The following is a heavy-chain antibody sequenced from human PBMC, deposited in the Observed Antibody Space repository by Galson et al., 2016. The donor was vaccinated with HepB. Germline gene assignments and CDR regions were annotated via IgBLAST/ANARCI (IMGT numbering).Heavy chain of an antibody. CDR2: IKSKTDGGTA. Sequence: SLRLSCAASGFTFTNAWMNWVRQAPGKGLEWVGRIKSKTDGGTADYAAPVKGRFTISRDDSKTTLYLQMDNLKTEDTGVYYCVSAVYWGQGTLVTVSP. CDR3: VSAVY. J-gene: IGHJ4*02. CDR1: GFTFTNAW. V-gene: IGHV3-15*07. D-gene: IGHD6-19*01.